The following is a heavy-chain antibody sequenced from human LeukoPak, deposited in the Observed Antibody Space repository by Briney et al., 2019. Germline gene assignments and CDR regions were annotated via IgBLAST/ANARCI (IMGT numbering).Heavy chain of an antibody. V-gene: IGHV1-18*01. Sequence: ASVKVSCKASGYTFTSYGISWVRQAPGQGLEWMGWISAYNGNTNYAQKLQGRVTITADESTSTAYMELSSLRSEDTAVYYCARDGDSSGWVYFDYWGQGTLVTVSS. D-gene: IGHD6-19*01. J-gene: IGHJ4*02. CDR2: ISAYNGNT. CDR3: ARDGDSSGWVYFDY. CDR1: GYTFTSYG.